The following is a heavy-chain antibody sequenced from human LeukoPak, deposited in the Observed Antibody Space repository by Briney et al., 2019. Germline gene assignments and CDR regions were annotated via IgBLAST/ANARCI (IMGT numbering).Heavy chain of an antibody. Sequence: GGSLRLSCAASGFTFSSYGMHWVRQAPGKGLEWVAVISYDGSNKYYADSVKGRFTISRDNAKNSLYLQMNSLRAEDTAVYYCARDLEYSTTFDYWGQGTLVTVSS. J-gene: IGHJ4*02. D-gene: IGHD6-6*01. CDR2: ISYDGSNK. V-gene: IGHV3-30*03. CDR1: GFTFSSYG. CDR3: ARDLEYSTTFDY.